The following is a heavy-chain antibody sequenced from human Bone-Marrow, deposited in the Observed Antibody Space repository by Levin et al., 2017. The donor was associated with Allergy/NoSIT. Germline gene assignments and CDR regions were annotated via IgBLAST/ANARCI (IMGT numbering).Heavy chain of an antibody. CDR2: IYPGDSDT. CDR1: EYIFTNYW. Sequence: KVSCKGSEYIFTNYWIGWVRQMPGKGLEWMGIIYPGDSDTRYSPSFQGQVTISADKSISTAYLQWLSLKASDTAIYYCARYEDSSSGSSKDYYGMDVWGQGTTVTVSS. J-gene: IGHJ6*02. CDR3: ARYEDSSSGSSKDYYGMDV. V-gene: IGHV5-51*01. D-gene: IGHD6-19*01.